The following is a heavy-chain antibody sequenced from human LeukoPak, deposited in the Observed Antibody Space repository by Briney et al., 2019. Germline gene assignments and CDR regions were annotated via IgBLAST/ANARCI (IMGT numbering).Heavy chain of an antibody. CDR2: INTNSGET. Sequence: ASVKVSCKASGNTFTGYYIHWVRQAPGQGLEWMGRINTNSGETRYAQNFRGRVTMTRDTSISTAFMELSRLTSDDAALYSWAREKMITRGTNLYYFYYWGGGTLVPVSS. V-gene: IGHV1-2*06. J-gene: IGHJ4*02. CDR3: AREKMITRGTNLYYFYY. CDR1: GNTFTGYY. D-gene: IGHD1-14*01.